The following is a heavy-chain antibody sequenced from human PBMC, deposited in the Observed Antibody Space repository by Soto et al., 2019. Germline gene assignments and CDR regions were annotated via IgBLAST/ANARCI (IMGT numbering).Heavy chain of an antibody. J-gene: IGHJ5*02. V-gene: IGHV1-3*01. CDR3: ARAHIYGSENWFAP. CDR2: INAGNGNT. CDR1: GYTFTSYA. Sequence: ASVKVSCKASGYTFTSYAMHWVRQAPGQRLEWMGWINAGNGNTKYSQKFQGRVTITRDTSASTAYMELSSLRSDDTAVYYCARAHIYGSENWFAPWGQGTLVTVSS. D-gene: IGHD3-10*01.